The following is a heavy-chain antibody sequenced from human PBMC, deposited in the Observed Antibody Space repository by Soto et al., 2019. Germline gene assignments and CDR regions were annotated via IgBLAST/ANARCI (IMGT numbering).Heavy chain of an antibody. CDR1: GFTFSSYA. Sequence: QVQLVESGGGVVQPGRSLRLSCAASGFTFSSYAMHWVRQAPGKGLEWVAVISYDGSNKYYADSVKGRFTISRDNSKNTLYLQMNGLRAEDTAVYYCARASYGDYVRWGQGTLVTVSS. CDR2: ISYDGSNK. CDR3: ARASYGDYVR. V-gene: IGHV3-30-3*01. D-gene: IGHD4-17*01. J-gene: IGHJ4*02.